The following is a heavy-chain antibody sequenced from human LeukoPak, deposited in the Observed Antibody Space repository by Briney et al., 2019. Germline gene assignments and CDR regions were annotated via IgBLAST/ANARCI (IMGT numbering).Heavy chain of an antibody. D-gene: IGHD3-22*01. J-gene: IGHJ4*02. V-gene: IGHV1-69*10. CDR2: IIPILGIA. CDR3: ASGNYDSSGYYWY. Sequence: SVRVSCKASGGTFSSYAISWVRQAPGQGLEWMGRIIPILGIANYAQKFQGRVTITADKSTSTAYMELSSLRSEDTAVYYCASGNYDSSGYYWYWGQGTLVTVSS. CDR1: GGTFSSYA.